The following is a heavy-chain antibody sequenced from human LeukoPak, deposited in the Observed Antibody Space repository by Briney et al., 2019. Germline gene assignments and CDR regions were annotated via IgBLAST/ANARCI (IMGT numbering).Heavy chain of an antibody. V-gene: IGHV3-30*03. CDR3: ARELNGAFDP. CDR1: GFTFDDYG. J-gene: IGHJ5*02. D-gene: IGHD1-1*01. Sequence: PGGSLRLSCAASGFTFDDYGMSWVRQAPGKGLEWVAVISYDGSSKYYADSVKGRFTISRDNSKNTLYLQMNSLRAEDTAVYYCARELNGAFDPWGQGTLVTVSS. CDR2: ISYDGSSK.